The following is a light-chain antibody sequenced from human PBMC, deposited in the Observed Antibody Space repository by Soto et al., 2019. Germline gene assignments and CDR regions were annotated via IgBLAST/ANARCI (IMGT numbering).Light chain of an antibody. CDR3: CSYAGSGTLV. CDR1: SSDVGYYNL. CDR2: EGS. Sequence: QSALTQPASVSGSPGQSITISCTGTSSDVGYYNLVPWYQQHPGKAPKLMTYEGSKRPSGVSNRFSGSKSGNTASLTISGLQTEDEADYHCCSYAGSGTLVFGGGTKLTVL. J-gene: IGLJ2*01. V-gene: IGLV2-23*01.